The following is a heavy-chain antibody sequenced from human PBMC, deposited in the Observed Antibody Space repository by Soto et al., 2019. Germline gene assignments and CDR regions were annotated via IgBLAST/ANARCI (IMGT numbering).Heavy chain of an antibody. J-gene: IGHJ4*02. CDR2: IYSGGST. CDR1: GFSVSNNY. V-gene: IGHV3-53*01. Sequence: GGSMRLSCTAAGFSVSNNYLNWVRQAPGKGLEWVSVIYSGGSTYYAGSVKGRFSISRDDSKNTLYLQMNSLRAEDSAMFYCVRERSGYSYADSWGQGTLVTVSS. CDR3: VRERSGYSYADS. D-gene: IGHD5-18*01.